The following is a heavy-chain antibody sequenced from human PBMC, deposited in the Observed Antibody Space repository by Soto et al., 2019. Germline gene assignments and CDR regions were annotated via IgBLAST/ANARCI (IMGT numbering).Heavy chain of an antibody. D-gene: IGHD6-13*01. Sequence: QVQLVESGGGVVQPGRSLRLSCAASGFTFSSYGMHWVRQAPGKGLEWVAVISYDGSNKYYADSVKGRFTISRDNSKNTLYLQMNSLRAEDTAVYYCASEVAAAGTCFDYWGQGTLVTVSS. V-gene: IGHV3-30*03. CDR3: ASEVAAAGTCFDY. CDR1: GFTFSSYG. CDR2: ISYDGSNK. J-gene: IGHJ4*02.